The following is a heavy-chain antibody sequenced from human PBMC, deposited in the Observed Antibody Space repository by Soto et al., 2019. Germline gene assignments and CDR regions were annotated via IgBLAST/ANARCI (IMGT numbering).Heavy chain of an antibody. CDR1: GFPFTSYA. V-gene: IGHV3-23*01. J-gene: IGHJ4*02. CDR2: ISGSGGST. Sequence: GGSLRLACAASGFPFTSYAMSWVRQAPGKGLEWVSAISGSGGSTYYADSVKGRFTISRDNSKNTLYLQMNSLRAEDTAVYYSAKAHLAARPHLVDYWGQGTLVTVSS. CDR3: AKAHLAARPHLVDY. D-gene: IGHD6-6*01.